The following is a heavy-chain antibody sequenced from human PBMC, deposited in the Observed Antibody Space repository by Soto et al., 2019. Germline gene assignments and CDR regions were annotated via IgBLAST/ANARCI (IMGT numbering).Heavy chain of an antibody. V-gene: IGHV4-34*01. J-gene: IGHJ4*02. Sequence: PSETLSLTCAVYGGSFSGYYWSWIRLPPGKGVEWIGEINHSGSTNYNPSLKSRVTISVDTSKNQFSLKLSSVTAADTAVYYCARVQLRGSGIFAYNHYWGQGTLVTVST. CDR1: GGSFSGYY. D-gene: IGHD3-10*01. CDR2: INHSGST. CDR3: ARVQLRGSGIFAYNHY.